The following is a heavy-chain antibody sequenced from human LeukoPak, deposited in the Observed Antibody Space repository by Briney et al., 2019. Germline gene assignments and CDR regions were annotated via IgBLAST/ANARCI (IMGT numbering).Heavy chain of an antibody. CDR2: INHSGSA. CDR1: GGSFSGYY. V-gene: IGHV4-34*01. J-gene: IGHJ4*02. Sequence: PSETLSLTCAVYGGSFSGYYWSWIRQPPGKGLEWVGEINHSGSANYNPSLKSRVTISVDTSKNQFSLRLSSVTAADTAVYYCARALDTAIVLWGQGTLVTVSS. CDR3: ARALDTAIVL. D-gene: IGHD5-18*01.